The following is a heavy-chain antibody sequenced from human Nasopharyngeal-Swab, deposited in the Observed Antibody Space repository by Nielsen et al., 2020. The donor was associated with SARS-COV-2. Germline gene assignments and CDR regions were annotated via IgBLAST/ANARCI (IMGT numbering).Heavy chain of an antibody. J-gene: IGHJ3*02. V-gene: IGHV1-2*02. Sequence: ASVTVSCKASGYTFTGYYMHWVRQAPGKGLEWMGWINPNSGGTNYAQKFQGRVTMTRDTSISTAYMELSRLRSDDTAVYYCARGSAVAGLGMRDAFDIWGQGTMVTVSS. CDR2: INPNSGGT. CDR3: ARGSAVAGLGMRDAFDI. CDR1: GYTFTGYY. D-gene: IGHD6-19*01.